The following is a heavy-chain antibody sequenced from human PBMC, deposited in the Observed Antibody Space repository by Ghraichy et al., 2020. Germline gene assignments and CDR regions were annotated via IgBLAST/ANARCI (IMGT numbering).Heavy chain of an antibody. CDR2: VSSDGSNK. CDR1: GFTFRNYG. V-gene: IGHV3-30*18. CDR3: GKGKSFVNTPMDFLFDF. D-gene: IGHD5-18*01. J-gene: IGHJ4*02. Sequence: GGSLRLSCAASGFTFRNYGMHWVRQAPGRVLEWVAVVSSDGSNKYYADSVKGRFTISRDNSENTLYLQMSSLRAEDTGVYYCGKGKSFVNTPMDFLFDFWGQGTPVTVSS.